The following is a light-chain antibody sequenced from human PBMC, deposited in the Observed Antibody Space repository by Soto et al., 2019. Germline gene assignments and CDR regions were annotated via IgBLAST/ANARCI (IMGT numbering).Light chain of an antibody. V-gene: IGLV2-14*02. Sequence: QSALTQPASVSGSPGQSITISCTGTSSDVGSYNLVSWYQQHPGKAPKLMIYEGSKRPSGVSNRFSGSKSGNTASLTISGLQAEDEADYYCMSYTTTSTLVFGGGTKLTVL. CDR1: SSDVGSYNL. CDR2: EGS. J-gene: IGLJ3*02. CDR3: MSYTTTSTLV.